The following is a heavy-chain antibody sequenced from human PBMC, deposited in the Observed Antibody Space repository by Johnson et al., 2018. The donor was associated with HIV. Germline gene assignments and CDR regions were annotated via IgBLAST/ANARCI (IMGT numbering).Heavy chain of an antibody. J-gene: IGHJ3*02. V-gene: IGHV3-30-3*01. D-gene: IGHD6-13*01. CDR3: ARVGSSWRRDGAFDI. CDR1: GFTFSSYA. CDR2: ISYDGSNK. Sequence: QVQLVESGGGVVQPGRSLRLSCAASGFTFSSYAMHWVRQAPGKGLEWVAVISYDGSNKYYADSVKGRFTISRDNSKNTLYLQMNSLRAEDTAVDYCARVGSSWRRDGAFDIWGQGTVVTVSS.